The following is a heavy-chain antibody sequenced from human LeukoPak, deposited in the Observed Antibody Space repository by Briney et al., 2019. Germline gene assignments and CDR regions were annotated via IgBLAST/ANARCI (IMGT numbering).Heavy chain of an antibody. D-gene: IGHD3-22*01. J-gene: IGHJ4*02. CDR2: ISSSSSTI. Sequence: GGSLRLSCAASGFTFSSHSMNWVRQAPGKGLEWVSYISSSSSTIYYADSVKGRFTISRDNAKNSLYLQMNSLRAGDTAVYYCARGAYYYEDWGQGTLVTVSS. CDR3: ARGAYYYED. CDR1: GFTFSSHS. V-gene: IGHV3-48*01.